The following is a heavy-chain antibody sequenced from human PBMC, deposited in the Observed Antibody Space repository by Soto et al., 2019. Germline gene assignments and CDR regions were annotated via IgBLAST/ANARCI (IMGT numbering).Heavy chain of an antibody. CDR3: ARVPYYNSSGYKSLRKPFDY. Sequence: SETLSLTCAVYGGSFSGYYWSWIRQPPGKGLEWIGEINHSGSTNYNPSLKSRVTISVDTSKNQFSLKLSSVTAADTAVYYCARVPYYNSSGYKSLRKPFDYWGQGTLVTVSS. D-gene: IGHD3-22*01. V-gene: IGHV4-34*01. J-gene: IGHJ4*02. CDR1: GGSFSGYY. CDR2: INHSGST.